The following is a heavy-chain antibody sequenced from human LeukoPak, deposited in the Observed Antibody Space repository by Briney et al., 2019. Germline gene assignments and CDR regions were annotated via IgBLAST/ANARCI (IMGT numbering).Heavy chain of an antibody. CDR2: ISSRSTYV. D-gene: IGHD6-13*01. CDR3: ATAGYSGYSDY. CDR1: GFTFSSYD. V-gene: IGHV3-21*01. J-gene: IGHJ4*02. Sequence: GGSLRLSCAASGFTFSSYDMNWVRRAPGKGLEWVSSISSRSTYVYYADSVKGRFTISRDNAKNSLYLQMNGLRDEDAAVYYCATAGYSGYSDYWGQGTLVTVSS.